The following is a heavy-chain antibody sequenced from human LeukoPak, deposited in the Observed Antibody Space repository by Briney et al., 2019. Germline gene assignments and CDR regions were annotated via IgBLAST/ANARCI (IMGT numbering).Heavy chain of an antibody. D-gene: IGHD3-10*01. Sequence: GGSLRLSCAASGFTFSSYGTHWVRQAPGKGLEWVAVIWYDGSNKYYADSVKGRFTISRDNSKNTLYLQMNSLRAEDTAVHYCASLAVWYGSGSYSTDRVEDVWGQGTTVTVSS. V-gene: IGHV3-33*01. J-gene: IGHJ6*02. CDR1: GFTFSSYG. CDR2: IWYDGSNK. CDR3: ASLAVWYGSGSYSTDRVEDV.